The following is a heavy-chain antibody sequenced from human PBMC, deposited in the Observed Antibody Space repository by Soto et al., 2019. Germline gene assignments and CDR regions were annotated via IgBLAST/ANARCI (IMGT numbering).Heavy chain of an antibody. CDR1: GYTFTSYE. Sequence: QVQLVQSGAEVKKPGASVKVSCKASGYTFTSYEVNWVRQAIGEGLEWMGWMNPNSGTTGYTQKFQGRVSMTRDTSIITAYMELSRLTSEDTAVYYCARGQRWGVAVAGGGDYWGQGTLVSVSS. CDR3: ARGQRWGVAVAGGGDY. V-gene: IGHV1-8*01. CDR2: MNPNSGTT. J-gene: IGHJ4*02. D-gene: IGHD6-19*01.